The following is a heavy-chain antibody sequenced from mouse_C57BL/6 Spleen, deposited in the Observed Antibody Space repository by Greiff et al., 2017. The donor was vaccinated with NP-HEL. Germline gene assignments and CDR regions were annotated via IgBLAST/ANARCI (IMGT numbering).Heavy chain of an antibody. J-gene: IGHJ3*01. CDR3: ARDGGGSAWFAY. D-gene: IGHD1-1*02. CDR2: IYPGDGDT. CDR1: GYAFSSYW. V-gene: IGHV1-80*01. Sequence: VKLVESGAELVKPGASVKISCKASGYAFSSYWMNWVKQRPGKGLEWIGQIYPGDGDTNYNGKFKGKATLTADKSSSTAYMQLSSLTSEDSAVYFCARDGGGSAWFAYWGQGTLVTVSA.